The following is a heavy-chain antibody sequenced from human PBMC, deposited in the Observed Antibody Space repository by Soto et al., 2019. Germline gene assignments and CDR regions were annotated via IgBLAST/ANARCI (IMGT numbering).Heavy chain of an antibody. CDR1: GYFMTNGNY. V-gene: IGHV4-38-2*02. CDR2: IYYTGRT. CDR3: ARDRAAVASTFDY. J-gene: IGHJ4*02. Sequence: SETLSLTCAVSGYFMTNGNYWGWIRQSPGKGLEWMGSIYYTGRTYYNPSLKSRVTMSVDTSKNQFSLKLTSVTAADTAVYYCARDRAAVASTFDYWGPGTLVTGSS. D-gene: IGHD6-13*01.